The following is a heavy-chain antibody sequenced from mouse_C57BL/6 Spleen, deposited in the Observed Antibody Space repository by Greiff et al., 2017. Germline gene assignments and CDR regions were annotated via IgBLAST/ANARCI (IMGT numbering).Heavy chain of an antibody. CDR3: ARDGDGNYYFDY. CDR1: GFTFSSYA. J-gene: IGHJ2*01. V-gene: IGHV5-4*01. Sequence: DVKLVESGGGLVKPGGSLKLSCAASGFTFSSYAMSWVRQTPEKRLEWVATISDGGSYTYYPDNVKGRFTISRDNAKNNLYLQMSHLEAEDTARYDCARDGDGNYYFDYWGQGTTLTVSS. CDR2: ISDGGSYT. D-gene: IGHD2-1*01.